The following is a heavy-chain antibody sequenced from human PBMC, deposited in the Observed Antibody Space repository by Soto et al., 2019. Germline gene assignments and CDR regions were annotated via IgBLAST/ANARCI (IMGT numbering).Heavy chain of an antibody. CDR3: VKSYGLPPG. D-gene: IGHD4-17*01. J-gene: IGHJ4*02. Sequence: GGSLRLSCIASGFIFSDNWMHWVRQAPGKWLVWISRINADGTNTAYADSVKGRFTISRDNAKNTLYLEMNSLRADDTAPSYRVKSYGLPPGWGQRALVTVSS. V-gene: IGHV3-74*01. CDR1: GFIFSDNW. CDR2: INADGTNT.